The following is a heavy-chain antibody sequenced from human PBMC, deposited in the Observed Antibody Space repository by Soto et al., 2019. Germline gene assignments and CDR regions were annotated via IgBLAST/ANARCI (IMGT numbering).Heavy chain of an antibody. J-gene: IGHJ5*02. CDR1: GGTFSSYA. D-gene: IGHD3-22*01. Sequence: SVKVSCKASGGTFSSYAISWVRQAPGQGLEWMGGIIPIFGTANYAQKFQGRVTITADESTSTAYMELGSLRSEDTAVYYCARDPRVTRGGYENWFDPWGQGTLVTVSS. CDR2: IIPIFGTA. CDR3: ARDPRVTRGGYENWFDP. V-gene: IGHV1-69*13.